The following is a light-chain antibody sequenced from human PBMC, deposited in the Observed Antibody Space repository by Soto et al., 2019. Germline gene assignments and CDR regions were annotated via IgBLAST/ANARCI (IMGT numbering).Light chain of an antibody. J-gene: IGKJ1*01. CDR2: KAS. CDR3: QHMRT. V-gene: IGKV1-8*01. CDR1: QGISSY. Sequence: AIRMTQSPSSFSASTGDRVTITCRASQGISSYLAWYQQKPGKAPKLLIYKASTLKSGVPSRFSGSGSGTEFSLTISSLQPDDFGSYYCQHMRTFGQGPKVDIK.